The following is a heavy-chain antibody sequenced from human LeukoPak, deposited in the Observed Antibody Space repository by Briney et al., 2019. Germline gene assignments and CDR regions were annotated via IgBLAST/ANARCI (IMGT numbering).Heavy chain of an antibody. J-gene: IGHJ6*04. CDR2: IYSGGST. D-gene: IGHD3-10*02. V-gene: IGHV3-53*01. CDR1: GFTVSSNY. CDR3: AELGITMIGGV. Sequence: SGGSLRLSCAASGFTVSSNYMSWVRQAPGKGLEWVSVIYSGGSTYYEASVKGRFTISRDNAKNSLYLQMNSLRAEDTAVYYCAELGITMIGGVWGKGTTVTISS.